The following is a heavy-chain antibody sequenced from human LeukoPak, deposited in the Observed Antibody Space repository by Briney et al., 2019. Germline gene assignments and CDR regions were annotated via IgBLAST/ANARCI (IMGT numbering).Heavy chain of an antibody. CDR3: ARGVWAPFDS. CDR2: IKQDGSEK. Sequence: GGSLSLSGAAAGFSISNDWMNWVRHAPGKGLEWVDNIKQDGSEKNSVDTVKGRFSISRDNAKNSLILQMNSLRDEDTAVYYCARGVWAPFDSWGKGTIVSVSS. D-gene: IGHD7-27*01. V-gene: IGHV3-7*01. J-gene: IGHJ4*02. CDR1: GFSISNDW.